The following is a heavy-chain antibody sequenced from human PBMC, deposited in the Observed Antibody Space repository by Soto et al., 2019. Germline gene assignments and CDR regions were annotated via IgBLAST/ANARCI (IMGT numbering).Heavy chain of an antibody. J-gene: IGHJ6*02. CDR2: IYYSGST. D-gene: IGHD6-13*01. V-gene: IGHV4-31*02. Sequence: SETLSLTXTVSGGSISSGGYYWSWIRQHPGKGLEWIGYIYYSGSTYYNPSLKSRVTISVDTSKNQFSLKLSSVTAADTAMYYCARVMLVVPPYQVRNYYYGMDVWGQGTTVTVSS. CDR1: GGSISSGGYY. CDR3: ARVMLVVPPYQVRNYYYGMDV.